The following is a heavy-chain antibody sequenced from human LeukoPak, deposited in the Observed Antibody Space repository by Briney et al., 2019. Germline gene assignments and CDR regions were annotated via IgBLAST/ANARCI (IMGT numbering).Heavy chain of an antibody. J-gene: IGHJ5*02. CDR3: ARHVVFISMVRGVINNNWFDP. CDR2: IYYSGSP. D-gene: IGHD3-10*01. V-gene: IGHV4-39*01. Sequence: PSETLSLTCTVSGGSISSSSYYWGWIRQPPGKGLEWIGSIYYSGSPYYNPSLKSRVTISVDTSKKQFSLKLSSVTAADTAVYYCARHVVFISMVRGVINNNWFDPWGQGTLVTVSS. CDR1: GGSISSSSYY.